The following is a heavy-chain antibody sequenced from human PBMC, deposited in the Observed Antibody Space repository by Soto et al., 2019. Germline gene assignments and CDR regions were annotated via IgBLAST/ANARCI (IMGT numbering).Heavy chain of an antibody. CDR3: ARGPLVVLNYFES. CDR2: IFPLTDIP. Sequence: QVQLVQSGTEVKKPGSSVKVSCKASGVTFRNYPINWVRQAPGQGLEWMGSIFPLTDIPDYAQNFQARLTISADKSTSTAYMELNSLTSDDTAMYFCARGPLVVLNYFESWGQGTLVTVSS. V-gene: IGHV1-69*02. CDR1: GVTFRNYP. J-gene: IGHJ4*02.